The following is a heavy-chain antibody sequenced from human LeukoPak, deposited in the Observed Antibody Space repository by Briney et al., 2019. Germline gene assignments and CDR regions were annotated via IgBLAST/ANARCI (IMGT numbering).Heavy chain of an antibody. J-gene: IGHJ3*01. D-gene: IGHD1-14*01. Sequence: PGGSLRLSCAASGFTFSSYEMNWVRQAPGKGLEWVSYISSSGSTIYYADSVKGRFTISRDNAKNSLYLQLNNLRVEDTAFYYCVRSDPEAFAFDVWGQGALVIVSS. V-gene: IGHV3-48*03. CDR1: GFTFSSYE. CDR2: ISSSGSTI. CDR3: VRSDPEAFAFDV.